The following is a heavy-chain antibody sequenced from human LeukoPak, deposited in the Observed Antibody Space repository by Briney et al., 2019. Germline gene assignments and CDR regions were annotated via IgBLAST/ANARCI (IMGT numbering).Heavy chain of an antibody. D-gene: IGHD3-9*01. V-gene: IGHV1-69*06. J-gene: IGHJ4*02. CDR2: IIPIFGTA. CDR1: GGTFSSYA. CDR3: ARQAEYDILTGYSYFDY. Sequence: SVKVSCKASGGTFSSYAISWVRQAPGQGLEWMGGIIPIFGTANYSQKFQGRVTITADKSTSTAYMELSSLRSEDTAVYYCARQAEYDILTGYSYFDYWGQGTLVTVSS.